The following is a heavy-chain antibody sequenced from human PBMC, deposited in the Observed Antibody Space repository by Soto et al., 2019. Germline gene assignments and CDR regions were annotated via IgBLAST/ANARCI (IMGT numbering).Heavy chain of an antibody. CDR1: GLPFSKAW. CDR3: TTDEADNGDDGDFDH. V-gene: IGHV3-15*01. J-gene: IGHJ4*02. Sequence: EVHLVESGGGLVKPGGSLRLSCAASGLPFSKAWMSWVRQAPGKGLEWVGRIKNKRTTDYAAPVRDRFTISRDDSQNMAYLQTDSLKTDATAVYYCTTDEADNGDDGDFDHWGQGTLVTVSS. D-gene: IGHD3-10*01. CDR2: IKNKRTT.